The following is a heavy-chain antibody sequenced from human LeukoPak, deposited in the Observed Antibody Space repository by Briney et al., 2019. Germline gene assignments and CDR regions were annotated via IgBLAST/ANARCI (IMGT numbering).Heavy chain of an antibody. Sequence: GGSLRLSCVDSTFGVRANYMTWVRQAPGKGLEWVSVLYSGGSEYYEDSVKGRFTISRDNSKNTLFLQMNSLRPEDTAVYYCVRSVFGSPDYWGQGTLVTVSS. V-gene: IGHV3-53*01. D-gene: IGHD3-10*01. CDR2: LYSGGSE. CDR1: TFGVRANY. CDR3: VRSVFGSPDY. J-gene: IGHJ4*02.